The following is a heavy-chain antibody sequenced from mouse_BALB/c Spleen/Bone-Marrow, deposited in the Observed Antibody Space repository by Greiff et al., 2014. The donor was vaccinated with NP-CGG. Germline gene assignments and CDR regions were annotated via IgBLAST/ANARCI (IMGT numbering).Heavy chain of an antibody. J-gene: IGHJ3*01. CDR3: AKEGRSRATIITTFAD. CDR1: GFSLTSYG. V-gene: IGHV2-3*01. D-gene: IGHD2-12*01. Sequence: QVQLKQSGPGLVAPSQSLSITCTVSGFSLTSYGVSWVRQPPGKGLEWLGVIWGDGSTNYHSALISRLSINKDNSKSQVLLKLNSRKTDDTATFYCAKEGRSRATIITTFADWGQGTLVTVSA. CDR2: IWGDGST.